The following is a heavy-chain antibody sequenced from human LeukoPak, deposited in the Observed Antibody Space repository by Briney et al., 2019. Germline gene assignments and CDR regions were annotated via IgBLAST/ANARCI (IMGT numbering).Heavy chain of an antibody. CDR1: GFTFSSYG. J-gene: IGHJ4*02. D-gene: IGHD6-19*01. Sequence: GGSLRLSCAASGFTFSSYGMNWVRQAPGKGLEWVSSISSSSSYIYYADSVKGRFTISRDNAKNSLYLQMNSLRAEDTAVYYCARLQAVRAVAGTIDYWGQGTLVTVSS. V-gene: IGHV3-21*01. CDR3: ARLQAVRAVAGTIDY. CDR2: ISSSSSYI.